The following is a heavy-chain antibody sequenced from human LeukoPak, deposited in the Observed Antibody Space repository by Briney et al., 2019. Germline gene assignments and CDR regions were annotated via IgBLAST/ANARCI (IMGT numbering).Heavy chain of an antibody. CDR3: ARDRASGSYQVSFCYDLDV. V-gene: IGHV1-46*01. CDR1: ECTFTSYY. Sequence: ASVKVSCKASECTFTSYYIHWLRQAPGQGLAWMGVINPSGGSTTYAQNFQGRVTMTTDTSTSTVYMELSSLRSEDTAVYYCARDRASGSYQVSFCYDLDVWGLGTTVTVSS. D-gene: IGHD3-10*01. CDR2: INPSGGST. J-gene: IGHJ6*02.